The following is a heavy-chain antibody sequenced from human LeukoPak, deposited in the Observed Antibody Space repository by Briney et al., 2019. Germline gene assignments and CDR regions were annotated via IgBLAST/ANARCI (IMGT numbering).Heavy chain of an antibody. J-gene: IGHJ4*02. D-gene: IGHD1-26*01. Sequence: GGSLRLSCAASGFTFSSYGVYWVRQAPGKGLEWMAYIRFDGTNKYYAESVKGRFTISRGNSKNTLYLQMNSLKPEDAAIYYCAKDRGTYFFSDYWGQGTLVTVSS. V-gene: IGHV3-30*02. CDR2: IRFDGTNK. CDR1: GFTFSSYG. CDR3: AKDRGTYFFSDY.